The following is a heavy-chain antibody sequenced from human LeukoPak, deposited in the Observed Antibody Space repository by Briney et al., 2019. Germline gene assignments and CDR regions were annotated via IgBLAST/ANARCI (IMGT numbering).Heavy chain of an antibody. CDR2: IYSGGST. D-gene: IGHD2-15*01. CDR3: ARVGRYCSDGSCYSPLYYYYYMDV. V-gene: IGHV3-53*01. J-gene: IGHJ6*03. Sequence: PGGSLRLSCAASGFTVSSNYMSWVRQAPGKGLEWVSVIYSGGSTYYADSVKGRFTISRDNAKNTHYLQMNSLRAEDTAVYYCARVGRYCSDGSCYSPLYYYYYMDVWGKGTTVTVSS. CDR1: GFTVSSNY.